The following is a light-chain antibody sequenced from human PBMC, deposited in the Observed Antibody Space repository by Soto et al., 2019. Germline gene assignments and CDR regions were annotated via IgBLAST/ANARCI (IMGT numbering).Light chain of an antibody. V-gene: IGLV2-11*01. CDR1: SSDVGGYNY. CDR2: DDS. J-gene: IGLJ1*01. Sequence: QSALTQPRSVSGSPGQSVAISCTGTSSDVGGYNYVSWYQQHPGKAPKLIIYDDSKRPSGVPDRFSGSKSGTTASLAITGLQAEDEADYYCQSYDSSLSGYVFGTGTKVTVL. CDR3: QSYDSSLSGYV.